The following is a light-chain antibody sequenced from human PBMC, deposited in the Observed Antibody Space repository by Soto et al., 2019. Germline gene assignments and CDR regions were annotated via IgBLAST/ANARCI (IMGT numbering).Light chain of an antibody. CDR3: QTWGTGIRV. J-gene: IGLJ3*02. CDR2: VNSDGSH. Sequence: QLVLTQSPSASASLGASVKLTCTLSSGHSTYAIAWHQQQPEKGPRYLMKVNSDGSHSKGDGIPNRFSGSSSGAERYLTISSLQSEDEADYYCQTWGTGIRVFGGGTKLTFL. V-gene: IGLV4-69*01. CDR1: SGHSTYA.